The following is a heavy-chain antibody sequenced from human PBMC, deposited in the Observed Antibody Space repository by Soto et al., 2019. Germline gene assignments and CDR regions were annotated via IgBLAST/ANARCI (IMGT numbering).Heavy chain of an antibody. D-gene: IGHD1-1*01. CDR1: GFTFPTYG. J-gene: IGHJ4*02. CDR3: VRWNGFGDY. Sequence: VHLLESGGGLVQPGGSLRLSCVVSGFTFPTYGVTWVRQAPGKGLEWVSGFSGGSGRTHYRDSVKGRFTISRDDPKSTVYLQMNSLGVDDTAVYYCVRWNGFGDYWGQGTLVTVSS. CDR2: FSGGSGRT. V-gene: IGHV3-23*01.